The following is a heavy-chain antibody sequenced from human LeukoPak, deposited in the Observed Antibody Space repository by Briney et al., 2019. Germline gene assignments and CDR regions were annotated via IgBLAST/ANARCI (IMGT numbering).Heavy chain of an antibody. J-gene: IGHJ6*03. CDR1: GFTFSTYA. Sequence: GGSLRLSCAASGFTFSTYAMHWVRQAPGKGLEYVSAISGNVGSTYYANSVKGRFIISRDNSENTLYLQMGSLRVEDTAVYYCARGGNNFWNYYYYMDVWGKGTTVTVSS. CDR2: ISGNVGST. V-gene: IGHV3-64*01. D-gene: IGHD3-3*01. CDR3: ARGGNNFWNYYYYMDV.